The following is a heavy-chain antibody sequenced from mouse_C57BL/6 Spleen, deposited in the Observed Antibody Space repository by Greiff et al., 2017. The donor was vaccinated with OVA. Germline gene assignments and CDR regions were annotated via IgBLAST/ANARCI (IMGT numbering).Heavy chain of an antibody. Sequence: VQLQQPGAELVRPGSSVKLSCKASGYTFTSYWMDWVKQRPGQGLEWIGKIYPSDSETHYNQKFKDKATLTVDKSSSTAYMQLSSLTSEDSAVYYCARLGRGGYWGQGTTLTVSS. D-gene: IGHD4-1*01. V-gene: IGHV1-61*01. CDR2: IYPSDSET. CDR1: GYTFTSYW. CDR3: ARLGRGGY. J-gene: IGHJ2*01.